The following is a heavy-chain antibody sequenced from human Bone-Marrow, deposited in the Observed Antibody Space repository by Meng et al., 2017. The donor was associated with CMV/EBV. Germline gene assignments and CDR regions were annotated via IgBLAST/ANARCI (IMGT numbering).Heavy chain of an antibody. D-gene: IGHD6-13*01. CDR1: GGSISSSSYY. CDR3: AIHHTGYSSSWYHPGHLDY. CDR2: IYYSGST. V-gene: IGHV4-39*01. J-gene: IGHJ4*02. Sequence: SEPLSLTCTVSGGSISSSSYYWGWIRQPPGKGLEWIGSIYYSGSTYSNPSLKSRVPISVDTSKNQFSLKLSSVTAADTAVYYCAIHHTGYSSSWYHPGHLDYWGQGTLVTVSS.